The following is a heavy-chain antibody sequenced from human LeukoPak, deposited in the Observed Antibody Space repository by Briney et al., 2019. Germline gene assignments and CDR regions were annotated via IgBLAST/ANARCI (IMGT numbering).Heavy chain of an antibody. D-gene: IGHD5-24*01. CDR2: ISSSGRTI. V-gene: IGHV3-48*01. CDR3: AKVDDYGDY. J-gene: IGHJ4*02. Sequence: GGCLRLSCAASGFTFRAYSMNWVRQAPGKGLEWVPYISSSGRTIYYADSVEGRFTIFRDNAKNSMYLLMNSLKSEDTAVYYCAKVDDYGDYWGQGTLVTVSS. CDR1: GFTFRAYS.